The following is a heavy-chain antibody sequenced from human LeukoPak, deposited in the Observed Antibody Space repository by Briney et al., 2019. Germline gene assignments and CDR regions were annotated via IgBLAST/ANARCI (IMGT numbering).Heavy chain of an antibody. V-gene: IGHV1-8*01. D-gene: IGHD2-15*01. CDR3: ARGPLLGYCSGGRCHSAFDI. J-gene: IGHJ3*02. Sequence: ASVKVSCKASGYTFTSYDINWVRQATGQGLEWMGWMNPNSGNTGYAQKFQGRVTMTRNTSISTAYMELSSLRSEDTAVYYCARGPLLGYCSGGRCHSAFDIWGQGTMVTVSS. CDR1: GYTFTSYD. CDR2: MNPNSGNT.